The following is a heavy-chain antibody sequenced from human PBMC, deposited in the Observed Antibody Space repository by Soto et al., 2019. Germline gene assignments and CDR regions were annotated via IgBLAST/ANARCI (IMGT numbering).Heavy chain of an antibody. CDR2: IYHSGST. V-gene: IGHV4-30-2*01. Sequence: SETLSLTCAVSGGSISSGGYSWSRIRQPPGKGLEWIGYIYHSGSTYYNPSLKSRVTISVDRSKNQFSLKLSSVTAADTAVYYCARTSAVASNWFDPWGQGTLVTVSS. D-gene: IGHD6-19*01. CDR3: ARTSAVASNWFDP. CDR1: GGSISSGGYS. J-gene: IGHJ5*02.